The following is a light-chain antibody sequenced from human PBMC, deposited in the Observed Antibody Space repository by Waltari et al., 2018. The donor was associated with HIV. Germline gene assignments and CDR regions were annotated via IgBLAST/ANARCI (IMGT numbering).Light chain of an antibody. J-gene: IGLJ2*01. CDR1: SSNIGNNA. CDR2: SNK. Sequence: QSVLTQPPSASGTPGQRVTISCSGSSSNIGNNAVSWYQQFPGTAPKLLIYSNKQRPSRVPDRFSGSRAGTSASLAISGLQAEDEANYYCQTLDDNLNGPVFGVGTKLTVL. CDR3: QTLDDNLNGPV. V-gene: IGLV1-44*01.